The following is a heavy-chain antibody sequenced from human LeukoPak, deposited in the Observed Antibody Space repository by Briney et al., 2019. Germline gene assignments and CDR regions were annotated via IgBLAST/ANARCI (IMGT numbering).Heavy chain of an antibody. J-gene: IGHJ4*02. CDR3: ASSRKYYYGSGRPDY. CDR2: IYYSGST. Sequence: SETLSLTCTVSGGSISSYYWSWIRQPPGKGLEWIGYIYYSGSTNYNPSLKSRVTISVDTSKNQFSLKLSSVTAADTAVYYCASSRKYYYGSGRPDYWGQGTLVTVSS. V-gene: IGHV4-59*12. D-gene: IGHD3-10*01. CDR1: GGSISSYY.